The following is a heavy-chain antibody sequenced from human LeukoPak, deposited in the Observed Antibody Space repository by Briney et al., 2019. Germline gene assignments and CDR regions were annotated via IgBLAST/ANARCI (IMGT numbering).Heavy chain of an antibody. D-gene: IGHD4-17*01. J-gene: IGHJ4*02. CDR2: ISSNGGST. CDR1: GFTFSSYA. V-gene: IGHV3-64D*06. CDR3: VSSTVTTFDY. Sequence: GGSLRLSCSASGFTFSSYAMHWVRQAPGKGLEYVSAISSNGGSTYYADSVKGRFTISRDNSKNTLYLQMSSLRAEGTAVYYCVSSTVTTFDYWGQGTLVTVSS.